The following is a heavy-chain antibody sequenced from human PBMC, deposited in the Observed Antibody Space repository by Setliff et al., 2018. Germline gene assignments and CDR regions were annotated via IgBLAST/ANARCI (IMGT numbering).Heavy chain of an antibody. D-gene: IGHD3-22*01. CDR3: ARITMIPGGAVDI. CDR2: LYPGDSDT. J-gene: IGHJ3*02. CDR1: GYTFASYW. V-gene: IGHV5-51*01. Sequence: PGESLKISCEASGYTFASYWVAWVRQRPGKGLEWMGILYPGDSDTRYSPSFQGQVTISADKSISTAYLQWGSLKASDTAMYYCARITMIPGGAVDIWGQGTMGTVSS.